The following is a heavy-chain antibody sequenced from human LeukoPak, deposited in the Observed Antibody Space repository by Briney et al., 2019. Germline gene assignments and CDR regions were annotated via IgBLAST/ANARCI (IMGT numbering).Heavy chain of an antibody. CDR3: ARVGDYLNPSLFDY. D-gene: IGHD4-17*01. CDR2: IYYSGST. J-gene: IGHJ4*02. Sequence: SETLSLTCTVSGGSVSSGSYYWSWIRQPPGKGLEWIGYIYYSGSTNYNPSLKSRVTISVDKSKNQFSLKLSSVTAADTAVYYCARVGDYLNPSLFDYWGQGTLVTVSS. CDR1: GGSVSSGSYY. V-gene: IGHV4-61*01.